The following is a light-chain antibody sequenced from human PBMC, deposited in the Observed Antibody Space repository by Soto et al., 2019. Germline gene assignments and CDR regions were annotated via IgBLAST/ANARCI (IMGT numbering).Light chain of an antibody. CDR1: QAVLYSANNKNY. CDR3: HQYYDIPRT. CDR2: WAS. Sequence: DIVMTQSPDSLAVSLGEAATIDCKSSQAVLYSANNKNYLAWYQQKPGQPPRLLIYWASTRESGVPDRFSGSGSGTDFTLTISRLQAEDAALYYCHQYYDIPRTFGQGTKV. V-gene: IGKV4-1*01. J-gene: IGKJ1*01.